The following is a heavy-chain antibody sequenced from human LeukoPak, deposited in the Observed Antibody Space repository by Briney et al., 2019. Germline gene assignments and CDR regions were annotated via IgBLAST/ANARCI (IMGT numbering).Heavy chain of an antibody. CDR1: GGSISSYY. CDR3: ARHGCTSTSCRLYYYYYYYMDV. Sequence: SETLSLTCTVSGGSISSYYWDWIRQPPGKGLEWIGSIYYSGSTHYNPSLKSRVTISVDTSKNQFSLNLSSVTAADTAIYYCARHGCTSTSCRLYYYYYYYMDVWGKGTTVTISS. CDR2: IYYSGST. D-gene: IGHD2-2*01. V-gene: IGHV4-39*01. J-gene: IGHJ6*03.